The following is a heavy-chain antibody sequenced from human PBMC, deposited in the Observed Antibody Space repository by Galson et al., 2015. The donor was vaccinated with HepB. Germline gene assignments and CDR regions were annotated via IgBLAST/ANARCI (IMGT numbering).Heavy chain of an antibody. CDR3: TTLRPKGSYYYYYMDV. CDR2: IKSKTDGGTT. V-gene: IGHV3-15*07. CDR1: GFTFSNAW. D-gene: IGHD3-16*01. Sequence: SLRLSCAASGFTFSNAWMNWVRQAPGKGLEWVGRIKSKTDGGTTDYAAPVKGRFTISRDDSKNTLYLQMNSLKTEDTAVYYCTTLRPKGSYYYYYMDVWGKGTTVTVSS. J-gene: IGHJ6*03.